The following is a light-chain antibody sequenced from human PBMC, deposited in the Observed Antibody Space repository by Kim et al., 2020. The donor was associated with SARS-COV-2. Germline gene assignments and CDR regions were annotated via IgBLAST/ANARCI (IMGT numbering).Light chain of an antibody. CDR2: DAS. CDR1: QSVTTF. V-gene: IGKV3-11*01. CDR3: LQRSDWPLT. Sequence: LSPGERATLSCRASQSVTTFLVWFQQKPGQTPRLLIYDASNRATGTPVRFSGSGSGTDFTLTISSLELEDSAIYYCLQRSDWPLTFGGGTKVDIK. J-gene: IGKJ4*01.